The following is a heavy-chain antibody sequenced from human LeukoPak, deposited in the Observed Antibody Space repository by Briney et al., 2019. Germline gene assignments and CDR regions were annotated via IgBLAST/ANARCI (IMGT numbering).Heavy chain of an antibody. CDR3: ARDICSSTSCQYNWFDP. D-gene: IGHD2-2*01. V-gene: IGHV1-2*02. Sequence: ASVKVSCKASGYTFTGYYMHWVRQAPGQGLEWRGWINPNSGGTNYAQKFQGRVTMTRDTSISTAYMELSRLRSDDTAVYYCARDICSSTSCQYNWFDPWGQGTLVTVSS. CDR2: INPNSGGT. J-gene: IGHJ5*02. CDR1: GYTFTGYY.